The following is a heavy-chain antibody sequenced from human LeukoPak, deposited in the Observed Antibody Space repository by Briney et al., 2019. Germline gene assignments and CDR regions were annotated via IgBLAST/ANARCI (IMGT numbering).Heavy chain of an antibody. Sequence: PGGSLRLSCAASGFTFDDYAMHWVRQAPGKGLEWVSGISWNSGSIGYADSVKGRFTISRDNAKNSLYLQMNSLRAEDTALYYCAKSSGPLIAAAGRDAFDIWGQGTMVTVSS. J-gene: IGHJ3*02. V-gene: IGHV3-9*01. D-gene: IGHD6-13*01. CDR2: ISWNSGSI. CDR1: GFTFDDYA. CDR3: AKSSGPLIAAAGRDAFDI.